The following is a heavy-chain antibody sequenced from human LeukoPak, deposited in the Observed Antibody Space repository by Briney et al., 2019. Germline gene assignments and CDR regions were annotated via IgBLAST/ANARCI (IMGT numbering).Heavy chain of an antibody. Sequence: GGSLRLSCAASRFTFSNYWMSWVRQAPGKGLEWVANIDQDGSEKYYAESVKSRFTISRDNAKNSLYLQIDSPRADDTAVYYCARPELPGWSVLFDFWGQGTLVTASS. D-gene: IGHD2-15*01. CDR2: IDQDGSEK. J-gene: IGHJ4*02. V-gene: IGHV3-7*01. CDR3: ARPELPGWSVLFDF. CDR1: RFTFSNYW.